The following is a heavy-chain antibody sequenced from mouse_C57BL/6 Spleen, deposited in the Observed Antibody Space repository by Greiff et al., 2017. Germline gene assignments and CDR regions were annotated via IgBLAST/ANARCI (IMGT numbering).Heavy chain of an antibody. CDR1: GYTFTSYW. Sequence: VQLQQPGAELVKPGASVKMSCKASGYTFTSYWITWVKQRPGQGLEWIGDIYPGSGSTNYNEKFKSKATLTVDTTSSTAYMQLSSLTSEDSAVYYCARGRLRRLLYYFAYWGQGTTLTVSS. CDR3: ARGRLRRLLYYFAY. J-gene: IGHJ2*01. V-gene: IGHV1-55*01. CDR2: IYPGSGST.